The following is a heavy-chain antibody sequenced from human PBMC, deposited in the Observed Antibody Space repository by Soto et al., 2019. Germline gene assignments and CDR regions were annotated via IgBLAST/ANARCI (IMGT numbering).Heavy chain of an antibody. V-gene: IGHV1-18*01. CDR3: ARRHGPTTSENWFDP. CDR2: ISTYSGDT. J-gene: IGHJ5*02. Sequence: SAKVCLKASGYTFFTYDISWVRQAPGQGLEWMGWISTYSGDTKYAQKFQGRVTMTTDTSTTTAYLELRSLRSDDTAVYYCARRHGPTTSENWFDPWGQGTLVTVSS. CDR1: GYTFFTYD. D-gene: IGHD5-12*01.